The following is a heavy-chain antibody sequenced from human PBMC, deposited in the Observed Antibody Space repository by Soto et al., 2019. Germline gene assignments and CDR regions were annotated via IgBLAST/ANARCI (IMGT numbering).Heavy chain of an antibody. J-gene: IGHJ6*02. Sequence: QVQLQESGPGLVKPSQTLSLICTVSGGSISSGDYYWSWIRQPPGQGLEWIGYIYYSGSTYYNASLKSRVSILLDTSKNQFSLKLSSVTAADTAVYYCASYYCSSTRCPGVDVWGQGTTVTVSS. V-gene: IGHV4-30-4*01. D-gene: IGHD2-2*01. CDR3: ASYYCSSTRCPGVDV. CDR2: IYYSGST. CDR1: GGSISSGDYY.